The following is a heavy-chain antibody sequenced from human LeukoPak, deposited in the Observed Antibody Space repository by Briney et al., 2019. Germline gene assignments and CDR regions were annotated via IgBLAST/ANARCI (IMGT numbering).Heavy chain of an antibody. Sequence: GGSLRLSCAASGFTFDDYAMHWVRQAPGKGLEWVSGISWNSGSIGYADSVKGRFTISRDNAKNSLYLQMNSLRAEDTALYYCAEGGYYDSTDAFDIWGQGTMVTVSS. CDR1: GFTFDDYA. CDR2: ISWNSGSI. J-gene: IGHJ3*02. D-gene: IGHD3-22*01. V-gene: IGHV3-9*01. CDR3: AEGGYYDSTDAFDI.